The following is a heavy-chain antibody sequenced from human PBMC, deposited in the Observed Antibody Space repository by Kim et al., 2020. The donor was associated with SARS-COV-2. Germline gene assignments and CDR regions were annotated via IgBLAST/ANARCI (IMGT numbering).Heavy chain of an antibody. Sequence: GGSLRLSCAASGFTLSRYWMHWVRQAPGKGLVWVSRINSDGSSTSYEDSVKGRFTISRDNAKNTLYLQMNSLRAEDTAVYYCARGTEGNSSSFMDVWGQGTTVTVSS. CDR2: INSDGSST. V-gene: IGHV3-74*01. D-gene: IGHD6-13*01. J-gene: IGHJ6*02. CDR1: GFTLSRYW. CDR3: ARGTEGNSSSFMDV.